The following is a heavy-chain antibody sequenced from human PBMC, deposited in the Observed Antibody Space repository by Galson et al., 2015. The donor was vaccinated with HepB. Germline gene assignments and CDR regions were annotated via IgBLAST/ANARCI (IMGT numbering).Heavy chain of an antibody. V-gene: IGHV3-30*03. CDR3: TRAPIRGLYYFDY. CDR2: ISYDGSNK. D-gene: IGHD3-10*01. CDR1: GFTFSSYG. J-gene: IGHJ4*02. Sequence: SLRLSCAASGFTFSSYGMHWVRQAPGKGLEWVAVISYDGSNKFHADPVKGRFTISRDNSKTTMYLQMNSLRAEDTAVYFCTRAPIRGLYYFDYWGQGTLVTVSS.